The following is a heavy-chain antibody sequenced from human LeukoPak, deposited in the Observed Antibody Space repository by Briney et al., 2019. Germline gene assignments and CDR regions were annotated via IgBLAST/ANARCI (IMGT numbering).Heavy chain of an antibody. CDR3: TRDPYGDYARDFDY. J-gene: IGHJ4*02. V-gene: IGHV3-49*03. CDR1: GFTFGDYA. D-gene: IGHD4-17*01. Sequence: GGSLRLSCTASGFTFGDYAMTWFRQAPGKGLECIGFIRTKPYGWATEYAASVKGRFTISRDDFNRIAKPQMTSLNTEDTAVYYGTRDPYGDYARDFDYWGERTLVTVSS. CDR2: IRTKPYGWAT.